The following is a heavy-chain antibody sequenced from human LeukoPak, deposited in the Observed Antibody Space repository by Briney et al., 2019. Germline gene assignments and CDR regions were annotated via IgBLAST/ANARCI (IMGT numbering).Heavy chain of an antibody. CDR2: IKQDGSGK. Sequence: PGGSLRLSCAASGFTFSSYWMSWVRQAPGKGLEWVANIKQDGSGKYYVDSVKGRFTISRDNAKNSLYLQMNSLRAEDTVVYYCARISGSGSIYSYFDYWGQGTLVTVSS. J-gene: IGHJ4*02. CDR1: GFTFSSYW. V-gene: IGHV3-7*01. CDR3: ARISGSGSIYSYFDY. D-gene: IGHD3-10*01.